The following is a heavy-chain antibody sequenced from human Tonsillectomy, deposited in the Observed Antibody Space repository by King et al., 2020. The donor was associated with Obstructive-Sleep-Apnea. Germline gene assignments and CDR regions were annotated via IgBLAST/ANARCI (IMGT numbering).Heavy chain of an antibody. D-gene: IGHD6-19*01. CDR2: IYCGST. CDR3: ARAVAVAGSFDP. CDR1: GASISSNSYY. J-gene: IGHJ5*02. V-gene: IGHV4-39*07. Sequence: QLQESGPGLVNPSETLYLSCIVSGASISSNSYYWGWIRQPPGKGLEWIGNIYCGSTYYNPSLKSRVTISLDTSKSQFSLRRSSVTAASTAVYYCARAVAVAGSFDPWGRGTLVSVSS.